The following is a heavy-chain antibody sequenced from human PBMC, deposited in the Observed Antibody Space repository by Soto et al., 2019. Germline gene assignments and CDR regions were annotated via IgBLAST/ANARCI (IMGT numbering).Heavy chain of an antibody. V-gene: IGHV3-21*01. D-gene: IGHD2-15*01. CDR3: ARGGYCSGGSCSPLFYYYYGMDV. CDR1: GFTFSSYS. Sequence: EVQLVESGGGLVKPGGSLRLSCAASGFTFSSYSMNWVRQAPGKGLEWVSSISSSSSYIYYADSVKGRFTISRDNAKNSLYLQMNSLRAEDTAVYYCARGGYCSGGSCSPLFYYYYGMDVWGQGTTVTVSS. J-gene: IGHJ6*02. CDR2: ISSSSSYI.